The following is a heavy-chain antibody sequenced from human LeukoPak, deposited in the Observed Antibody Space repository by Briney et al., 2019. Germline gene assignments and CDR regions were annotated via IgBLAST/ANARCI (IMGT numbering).Heavy chain of an antibody. CDR3: ARIAAAGIINN. D-gene: IGHD6-13*01. Sequence: GGSLRPSCAASGFPFSDYYMSWSRQAPGKGLGWVSYISSSGSTIYYADSVKGRFTISRDNAKNSLYLQMNSLRAEDTAVYYCARIAAAGIINNWGQGTLVTVSS. CDR2: ISSSGSTI. CDR1: GFPFSDYY. V-gene: IGHV3-11*01. J-gene: IGHJ4*02.